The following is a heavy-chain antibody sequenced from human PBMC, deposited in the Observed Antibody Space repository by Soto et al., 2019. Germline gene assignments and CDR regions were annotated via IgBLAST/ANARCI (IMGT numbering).Heavy chain of an antibody. CDR2: IYYSGST. CDR1: GVSISSGGYY. CDR3: ARAVLPATAPFDY. J-gene: IGHJ4*02. V-gene: IGHV4-31*03. D-gene: IGHD2-2*01. Sequence: SETLSLTCTVSGVSISSGGYYWSWIRQHPGKGLEWIGYIYYSGSTYYNPSLKSRVTISVDTSKNQFSLKLSSVTAADTAVYYCARAVLPATAPFDYWGQGTLVTVSS.